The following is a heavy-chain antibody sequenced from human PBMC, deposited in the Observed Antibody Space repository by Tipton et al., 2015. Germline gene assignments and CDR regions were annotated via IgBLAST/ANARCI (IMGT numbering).Heavy chain of an antibody. Sequence: LRLSCTVSGGSISNSYWSWIRQPPGKGLEWIGRKFYSGSTYYNPSLKSRLTISVDTSKNQFSLNLTSVTAADTAVYYCARGPDFVFDSWGQGALVTVSS. J-gene: IGHJ4*02. V-gene: IGHV4-59*01. CDR2: KFYSGST. CDR3: ARGPDFVFDS. CDR1: GGSISNSY.